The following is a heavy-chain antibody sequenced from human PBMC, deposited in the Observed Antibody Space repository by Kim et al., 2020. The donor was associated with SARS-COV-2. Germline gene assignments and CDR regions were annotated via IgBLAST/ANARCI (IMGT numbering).Heavy chain of an antibody. Sequence: TRDYADSGKGRFTISRDNAKNSLYLQMSSLRDEDTAVYYCGRMETLSFDNWGQGTLVTVSS. J-gene: IGHJ4*02. D-gene: IGHD3-16*02. V-gene: IGHV3-48*02. CDR3: GRMETLSFDN. CDR2: TR.